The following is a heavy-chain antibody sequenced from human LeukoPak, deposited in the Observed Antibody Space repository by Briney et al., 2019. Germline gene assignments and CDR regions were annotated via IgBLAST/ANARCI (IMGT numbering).Heavy chain of an antibody. D-gene: IGHD2-2*01. CDR1: GGSFSGYY. Sequence: SETLSLTCAVYGGSFSGYYWSWIRQPPRKGLEWIGEINHSGSTNYNPSLKSRVTISVDTSKNQFSLKLSSVTAADTAVYYCARGGDVVVPAALMYVWAKGPRSPSP. V-gene: IGHV4-34*01. J-gene: IGHJ6*03. CDR2: INHSGST. CDR3: ARGGDVVVPAALMYV.